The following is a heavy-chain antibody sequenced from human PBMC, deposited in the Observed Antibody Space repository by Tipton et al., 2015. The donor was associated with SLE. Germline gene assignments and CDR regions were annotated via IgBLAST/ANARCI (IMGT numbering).Heavy chain of an antibody. CDR3: ARDTGAELDY. CDR1: SGSISINY. J-gene: IGHJ4*02. V-gene: IGHV4-4*08. D-gene: IGHD7-27*01. Sequence: TLSLTCTVSSGSISINYWSWIRPPPGKGLEWIGYISNSGSTNYNPSLKSRVTISVDTSKNQFSLKLSSVTAADTAVYYCARDTGAELDYWGQGTLVTVSS. CDR2: ISNSGST.